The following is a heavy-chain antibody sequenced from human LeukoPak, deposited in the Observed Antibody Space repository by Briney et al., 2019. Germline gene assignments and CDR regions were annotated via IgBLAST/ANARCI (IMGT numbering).Heavy chain of an antibody. D-gene: IGHD1-7*01. CDR2: ITAYDGNT. J-gene: IGHJ3*02. CDR1: GYTFSIYG. CDR3: ARQSFIAGDNWNYVLNGDDALDI. V-gene: IGHV1-18*01. Sequence: ASVKVSCKASGYTFSIYGITWVRQAPGQGLEWMGWITAYDGNTNFAQNFQARVTMTTDTSTNTAYMELRSLRSDDTAVYYCARQSFIAGDNWNYVLNGDDALDIWGQGTMVTVSS.